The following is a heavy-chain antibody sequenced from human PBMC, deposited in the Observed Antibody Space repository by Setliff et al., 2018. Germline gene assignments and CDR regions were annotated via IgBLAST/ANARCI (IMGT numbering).Heavy chain of an antibody. J-gene: IGHJ6*03. CDR3: VREGVDSRSSTDYRYYMDV. D-gene: IGHD3-22*01. Sequence: SVKVSCKASGGTFSSYGISWVRQAPGQGLEWVGGTIPIFGTTDYAQKFRGRVTIITDESTSTAFMQLSSLRSEDTAVYYCVREGVDSRSSTDYRYYMDVWGKGTTVTVSS. V-gene: IGHV1-69*05. CDR1: GGTFSSYG. CDR2: TIPIFGTT.